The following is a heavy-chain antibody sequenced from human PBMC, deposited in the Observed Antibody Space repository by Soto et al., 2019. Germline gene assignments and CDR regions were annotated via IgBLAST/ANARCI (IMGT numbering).Heavy chain of an antibody. J-gene: IGHJ5*02. V-gene: IGHV3-23*01. Sequence: EVQLLESGGGLVQPGGSLRLSCAASGFTFTSYAMSWVRQAPGKGLEWVSGISATGGSTYYADSVKGRFTISRDNSRNTLYLQMNSLRAEDTALYYCEKGGYCTSISCPRWFDPWGHGTLVTVSS. CDR1: GFTFTSYA. CDR2: ISATGGST. D-gene: IGHD2-2*01. CDR3: EKGGYCTSISCPRWFDP.